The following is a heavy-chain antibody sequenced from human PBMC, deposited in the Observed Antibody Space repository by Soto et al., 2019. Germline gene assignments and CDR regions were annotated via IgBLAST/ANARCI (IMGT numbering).Heavy chain of an antibody. CDR1: SGSIKTDVW. CDR3: ARDAAVAGETDRFDS. D-gene: IGHD6-19*01. V-gene: IGHV4-4*02. Sequence: QVQLQESGPGLVKPSGTLSLTCTVSSGSIKTDVWWSWLRRPPGKGLEWIGEIYQNGHTNYNPSLKSRVTMSVDKSKNQFSLMLTSVTAADTAMYYCARDAAVAGETDRFDSWGQGILVTVSS. CDR2: IYQNGHT. J-gene: IGHJ4*02.